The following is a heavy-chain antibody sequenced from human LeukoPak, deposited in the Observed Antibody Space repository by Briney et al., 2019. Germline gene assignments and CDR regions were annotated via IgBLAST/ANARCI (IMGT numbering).Heavy chain of an antibody. Sequence: GGSLRLSCAASGFTFSDYTMNWVRLAPGKGLEWVSSISGSSSYIYYADSVKGRFTISRDNAKNSLYLQMNSLRAEDTAVYYCASPLGAGSFGYWGQGTLVTVSS. CDR3: ASPLGAGSFGY. D-gene: IGHD1-26*01. CDR2: ISGSSSYI. CDR1: GFTFSDYT. V-gene: IGHV3-21*01. J-gene: IGHJ4*02.